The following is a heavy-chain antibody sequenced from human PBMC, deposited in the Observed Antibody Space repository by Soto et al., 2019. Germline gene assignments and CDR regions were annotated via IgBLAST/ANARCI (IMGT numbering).Heavy chain of an antibody. Sequence: GGSLRLSCAASGFTFSSYAMSWVRQAPGKGLERVSAISGSGGSTYYAVSVKGRFTISRDNSKNTLYLKMNSLRAEDTAVYYCAKTKGMVVVVITTSSRFDPWGQGTLVTVSS. D-gene: IGHD3-22*01. V-gene: IGHV3-23*01. CDR2: ISGSGGST. CDR1: GFTFSSYA. CDR3: AKTKGMVVVVITTSSRFDP. J-gene: IGHJ5*02.